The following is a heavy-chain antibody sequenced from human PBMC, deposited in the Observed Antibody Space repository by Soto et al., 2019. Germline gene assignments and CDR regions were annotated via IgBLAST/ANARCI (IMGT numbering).Heavy chain of an antibody. CDR3: ARDRTYYRDSTDLGLDF. J-gene: IGHJ4*02. CDR1: GFTFSSYA. V-gene: IGHV3-30-3*01. Sequence: SLRLSCAASGFTFSSYAMHWVRQAPGKGLEWVAVISYDGSNKYYADSVKGRFTISRDNSKNTLYLQMNSLRDEDTAVYYCARDRTYYRDSTDLGLDFRGQGTLVTVSS. D-gene: IGHD3-22*01. CDR2: ISYDGSNK.